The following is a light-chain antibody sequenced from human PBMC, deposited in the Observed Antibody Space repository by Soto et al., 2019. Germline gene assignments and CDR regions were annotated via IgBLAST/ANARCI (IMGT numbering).Light chain of an antibody. V-gene: IGKV1-39*01. J-gene: IGKJ5*01. CDR3: QQTSSTPVT. Sequence: IQLAHSPSCLSASIGDRVTITCQASQDISTYLNWYQQKPGKAPKLLIYAASSLQSGVPSRFSGSGSGTLFTLTISSLQPEDFATYYCQQTSSTPVTFGQGTRLEIK. CDR1: QDISTY. CDR2: AAS.